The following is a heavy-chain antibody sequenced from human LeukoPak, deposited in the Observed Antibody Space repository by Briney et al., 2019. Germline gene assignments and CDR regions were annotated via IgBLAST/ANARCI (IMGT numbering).Heavy chain of an antibody. CDR3: ARDQPTGHDAFDI. V-gene: IGHV4-59*01. CDR2: VYYSGST. D-gene: IGHD4-17*01. Sequence: SETLSLTCTVSGGSISGYYWSWIRQPPGKGLEWIGYVYYSGSTNYNPSLKSRVTISVDTSKNQFSLKLSSVTAADTAVYYCARDQPTGHDAFDIWGQGTMVTVSS. CDR1: GGSISGYY. J-gene: IGHJ3*02.